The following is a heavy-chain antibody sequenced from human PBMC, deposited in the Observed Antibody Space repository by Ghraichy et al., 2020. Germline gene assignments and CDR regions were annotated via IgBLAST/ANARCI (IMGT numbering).Heavy chain of an antibody. D-gene: IGHD3-22*01. Sequence: GGSLRLSCAASGFTFSSYAMHWVRQAPGKGLEWVAVISYDGSNKYYADSVKGRFTISRDNSKNTLYLQMNSLRAEDTAVYYCARDRGHDSSGYYAYWGQGTLVTVSS. CDR1: GFTFSSYA. J-gene: IGHJ4*02. V-gene: IGHV3-30*04. CDR3: ARDRGHDSSGYYAY. CDR2: ISYDGSNK.